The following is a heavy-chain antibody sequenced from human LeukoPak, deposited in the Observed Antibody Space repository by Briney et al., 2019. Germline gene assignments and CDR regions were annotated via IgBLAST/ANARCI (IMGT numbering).Heavy chain of an antibody. D-gene: IGHD6-19*01. CDR3: ARNGASTRLKYYYYYYYMDV. Sequence: GGSLRLSCAASGFTFSSYNMNWVRQAPGKGLEWVAVISYDGSNKYYADSVKGRFTISRDNSKNTLYLQMNSLRAEDTAVYYCARNGASTRLKYYYYYYYMDVWGKGTTVTVSS. J-gene: IGHJ6*03. CDR1: GFTFSSYN. CDR2: ISYDGSNK. V-gene: IGHV3-30*03.